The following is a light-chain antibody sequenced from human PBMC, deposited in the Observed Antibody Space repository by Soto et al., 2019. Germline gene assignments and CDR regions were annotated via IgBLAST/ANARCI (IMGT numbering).Light chain of an antibody. CDR2: GAS. V-gene: IGKV1-5*03. Sequence: DIQMTQSPSSLSASVGDRVTITCRASESISTWLAWYQQKPGKAPKLLIYGASSLESGVPPRFSGDGSVTEFTLTISSLQRDDFGTYYCQQYSRLWSFGQGTKVEIE. CDR3: QQYSRLWS. CDR1: ESISTW. J-gene: IGKJ1*01.